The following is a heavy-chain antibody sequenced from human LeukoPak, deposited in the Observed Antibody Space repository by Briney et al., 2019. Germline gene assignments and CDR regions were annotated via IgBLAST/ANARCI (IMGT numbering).Heavy chain of an antibody. V-gene: IGHV1-46*01. CDR1: GYTFTSYY. J-gene: IGHJ4*02. D-gene: IGHD1-26*01. CDR2: INPSGGST. Sequence: ASVKVSCKASGYTFTSYYMHWVRQAPGQGLEWMGIINPSGGSTSYAQKFQGRATMTRDTSTSTVYMELSSLRSEDTAVYYCARDVRQYSGSYFGWGKLFGKEYYFDYWGQGTLVTVSS. CDR3: ARDVRQYSGSYFGWGKLFGKEYYFDY.